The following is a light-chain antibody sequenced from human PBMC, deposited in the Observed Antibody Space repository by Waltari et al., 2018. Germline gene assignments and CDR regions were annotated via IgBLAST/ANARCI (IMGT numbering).Light chain of an antibody. Sequence: EIVLTQSPATLSLSPGERAPLSCRASQSVSSYLAWYQQKPGQAPRLLIYDASNGATGIPARFSGSGSGTDFTLTISSLEPEDFAVYYCQQRSNWPWTFGQGTKVEIK. CDR3: QQRSNWPWT. J-gene: IGKJ1*01. V-gene: IGKV3-11*01. CDR1: QSVSSY. CDR2: DAS.